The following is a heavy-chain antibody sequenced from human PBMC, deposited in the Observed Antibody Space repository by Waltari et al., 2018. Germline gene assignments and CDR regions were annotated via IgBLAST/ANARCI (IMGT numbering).Heavy chain of an antibody. CDR3: AGTGSGSFVVFPFDY. CDR2: SYYSGST. D-gene: IGHD3-10*01. Sequence: QLQLQESGPGLVKPSETLSLPCTVSGASISSSSYYWGWIRQPPGKGLEWIGSSYYSGSTYYNPSLKSRVTISVDTSKNQFSLKLSSVTAADTAVYYCAGTGSGSFVVFPFDYWGQGTLVTVSS. V-gene: IGHV4-39*01. CDR1: GASISSSSYY. J-gene: IGHJ4*02.